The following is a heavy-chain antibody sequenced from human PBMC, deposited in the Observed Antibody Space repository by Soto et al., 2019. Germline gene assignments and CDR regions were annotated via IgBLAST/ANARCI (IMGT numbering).Heavy chain of an antibody. D-gene: IGHD5-12*01. J-gene: IGHJ4*02. Sequence: GGSLRLSCAASGFTFSSYDMHWVRQATGKGLEWVSAIGTAGDTYYPGSVKGRFTISRENAKNSLYLQMNSLRAGDTAVYYCARSPVAWGGDGYNYYFDYWGQGTLVTVSS. CDR3: ARSPVAWGGDGYNYYFDY. CDR1: GFTFSSYD. CDR2: IGTAGDT. V-gene: IGHV3-13*01.